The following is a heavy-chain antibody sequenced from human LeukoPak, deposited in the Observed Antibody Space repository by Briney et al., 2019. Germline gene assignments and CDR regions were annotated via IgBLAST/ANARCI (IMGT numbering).Heavy chain of an antibody. CDR2: ISSSGSTI. J-gene: IGHJ4*02. V-gene: IGHV3-48*03. D-gene: IGHD6-13*01. CDR1: GCTFSSYE. CDR3: ASTIEIAAAGTGSFDY. Sequence: PGGSLRLSCAASGCTFSSYEMNWVRQAPGKGLEWVSYISSSGSTIYYADSVKGRFTISRDNAKNSLYLQMNSLRAEDTAVYYCASTIEIAAAGTGSFDYWGQGTLVTVSS.